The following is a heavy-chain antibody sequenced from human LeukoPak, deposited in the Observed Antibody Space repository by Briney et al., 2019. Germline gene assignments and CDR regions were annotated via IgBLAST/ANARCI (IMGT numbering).Heavy chain of an antibody. CDR1: GFTFGDYA. J-gene: IGHJ4*02. V-gene: IGHV3-9*01. Sequence: PGRSLRLSCAASGFTFGDYAMHWVRQAPGKGLEWVSGISWNSGSIGYADSVKGRFTISRDNAKNSLYLQMNSLRAEDTALYYCALTMVRGVIRGYFDYWGQGTLVTVSS. CDR2: ISWNSGSI. CDR3: ALTMVRGVIRGYFDY. D-gene: IGHD3-10*01.